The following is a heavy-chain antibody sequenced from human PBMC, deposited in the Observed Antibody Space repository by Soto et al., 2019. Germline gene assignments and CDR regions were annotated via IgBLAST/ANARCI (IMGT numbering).Heavy chain of an antibody. CDR1: GGSVSSGSYY. J-gene: IGHJ4*02. V-gene: IGHV4-61*01. D-gene: IGHD3-22*01. CDR3: ARGWDYYDSSGPGPFDY. CDR2: IYYSGST. Sequence: QVQLQESGPGLVKPSETLSLTCTVSGGSVSSGSYYWSWIRQPPGQGLEWIGYIYYSGSTNYNPSLRSRVTLSVDTSKHQFSLKRSFVNAADTAVYYCARGWDYYDSSGPGPFDYWGQGTLLTVSS.